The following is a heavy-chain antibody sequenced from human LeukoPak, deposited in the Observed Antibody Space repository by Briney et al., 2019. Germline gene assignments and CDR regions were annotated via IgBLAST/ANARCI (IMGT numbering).Heavy chain of an antibody. CDR1: GGSISSYY. D-gene: IGHD1-1*01. V-gene: IGHV4-59*01. Sequence: PSETPSLTCTVSGGSISSYYWSWIRQPPGKGLEWIGYIYYSGSTNYDPSLKSRVTISVDTSKNQFSLKLSSVTAAAQAVYYCARDRTSPNTTRRGERWFDPWGQGTLVTVSS. J-gene: IGHJ5*02. CDR2: IYYSGST. CDR3: ARDRTSPNTTRRGERWFDP.